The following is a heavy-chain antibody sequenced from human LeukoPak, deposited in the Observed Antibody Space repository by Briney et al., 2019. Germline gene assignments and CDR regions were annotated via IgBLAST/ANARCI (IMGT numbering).Heavy chain of an antibody. D-gene: IGHD2-2*02. CDR2: IYYSGST. Sequence: PSETLSLTCTVSGGSISSYYWSWIRQPPGKGLEWIGYIYYSGSTNYNPSLKSRVTISVDTSKNQFSLKLSSVTAADTAVHYCAGSNVVPAAIGAFDIWGQGTMVTVSS. V-gene: IGHV4-59*01. J-gene: IGHJ3*02. CDR3: AGSNVVPAAIGAFDI. CDR1: GGSISSYY.